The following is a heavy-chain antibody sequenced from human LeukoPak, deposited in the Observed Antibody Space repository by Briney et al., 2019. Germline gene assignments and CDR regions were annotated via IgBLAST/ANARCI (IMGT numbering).Heavy chain of an antibody. CDR3: AREVSDYGDYVDY. Sequence: ASVTVSCTASGYTFTSYAMNWVRQAPGQGLEWMGWINTNTGNPTYAQGFTGRFVFSLDTSVSTAYLQISSLKAEDTAVYYCAREVSDYGDYVDYWGQGTLVTVSS. D-gene: IGHD4-17*01. V-gene: IGHV7-4-1*02. CDR2: INTNTGNP. CDR1: GYTFTSYA. J-gene: IGHJ4*02.